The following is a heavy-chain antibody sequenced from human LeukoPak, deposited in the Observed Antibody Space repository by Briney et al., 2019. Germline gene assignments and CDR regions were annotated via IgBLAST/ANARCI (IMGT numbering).Heavy chain of an antibody. CDR2: IEYSGNT. CDR3: ARGRVGRRAYSGYDGNGY. J-gene: IGHJ4*02. D-gene: IGHD5-12*01. Sequence: SETLSLTCAVSGGSISSGGYSWSWIRQPPGMGLQWIGYIEYSGNTFFNSSLKSRLTISMDTSKNQFSLKLSSVTAADTAVYYCARGRVGRRAYSGYDGNGYWGQGTLVTVSS. V-gene: IGHV4-30-4*07. CDR1: GGSISSGGYS.